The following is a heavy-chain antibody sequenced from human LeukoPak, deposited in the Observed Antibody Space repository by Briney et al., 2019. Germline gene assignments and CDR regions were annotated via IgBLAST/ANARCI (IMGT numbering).Heavy chain of an antibody. CDR1: GGTFSSYA. CDR2: IIPIFGTA. Sequence: SVKVSCKASGGTFSSYAISWVRQAPGQGLEWMGGIIPIFGTANYAQKFQGRVTITADESTSTAYMELSSLRSDDTAVYYCARRGAGSYYFDYWGQGTLVTVSS. CDR3: ARRGAGSYYFDY. J-gene: IGHJ4*02. D-gene: IGHD3-10*01. V-gene: IGHV1-69*13.